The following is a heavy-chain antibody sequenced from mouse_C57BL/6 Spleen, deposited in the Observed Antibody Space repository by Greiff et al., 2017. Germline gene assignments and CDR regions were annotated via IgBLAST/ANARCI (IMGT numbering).Heavy chain of an antibody. D-gene: IGHD2-2*01. CDR3: ARGEGGYAVAY. CDR1: GYTFTSYW. V-gene: IGHV1-69*01. J-gene: IGHJ3*01. Sequence: QVQLQQPGAELVMPGASVKLSCKASGYTFTSYWMHWVKQRPGQGLEWIGEIDPSDSYTNYNQKFKGKSTLTVDKSSSTAYMQLSSLTSEDSAVYYCARGEGGYAVAYWGQGTLVTVSA. CDR2: IDPSDSYT.